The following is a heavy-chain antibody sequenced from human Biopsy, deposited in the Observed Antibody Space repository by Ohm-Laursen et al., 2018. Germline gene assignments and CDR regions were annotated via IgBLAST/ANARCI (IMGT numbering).Heavy chain of an antibody. Sequence: DSVKVSCKASAYTLTDYYLHWVRQAPGQDLEWMGWINPDSGGTNYAQKFQGRVTMTRDTSISTVQMELSSLRSDDTAVYYCARVGFSSTWPPDRHDAFDIWGQGTMVTVSS. CDR3: ARVGFSSTWPPDRHDAFDI. CDR2: INPDSGGT. J-gene: IGHJ3*02. V-gene: IGHV1-2*02. CDR1: AYTLTDYY. D-gene: IGHD6-13*01.